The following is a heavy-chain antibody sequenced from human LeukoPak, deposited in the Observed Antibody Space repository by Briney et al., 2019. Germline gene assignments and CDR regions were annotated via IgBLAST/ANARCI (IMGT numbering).Heavy chain of an antibody. Sequence: SETLSLTCTVSGGSISSYYWSWIRQPPGKGLEWIGYIYYSGSTNYNPSLKSRVTISVDTSKNKFSLKLSSVTAADTAVYYCAXXXGYSSSSGHFDYWGQGTLVTVSS. CDR3: AXXXGYSSSSGHFDY. D-gene: IGHD6-6*01. V-gene: IGHV4-59*08. CDR2: IYYSGST. J-gene: IGHJ4*02. CDR1: GGSISSYY.